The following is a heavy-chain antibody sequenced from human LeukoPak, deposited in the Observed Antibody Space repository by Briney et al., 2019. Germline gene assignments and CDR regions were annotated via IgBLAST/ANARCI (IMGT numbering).Heavy chain of an antibody. D-gene: IGHD6-19*01. V-gene: IGHV4-59*05. Sequence: SETLSLTRTVSGGSISTYYWSWIRQPPGKGLEWIASIYFSGSTSYNPSLKSRVSIFVDTSNYQFSLKLSSVTAADTAVYYRARQKEGYSSGWSGLYFDVWGRGTLVTVSS. CDR3: ARQKEGYSSGWSGLYFDV. CDR2: IYFSGST. CDR1: GGSISTYY. J-gene: IGHJ2*01.